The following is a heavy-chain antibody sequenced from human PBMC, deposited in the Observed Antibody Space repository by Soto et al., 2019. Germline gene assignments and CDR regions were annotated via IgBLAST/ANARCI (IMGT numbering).Heavy chain of an antibody. J-gene: IGHJ6*02. CDR2: IIPILDIP. CDR1: GGTFSRYT. CDR3: ASHFTGVLVLGASSPGGDNYGWDV. D-gene: IGHD2-15*01. Sequence: QVQLVQSGAEVKKPGSSVKVSCKASGGTFSRYTISWVRQAPGQGLEWMGRIIPILDIPNYAQNFQGRVTITADKSTSTAYMELSSLRSDDTAVYYCASHFTGVLVLGASSPGGDNYGWDVWGQGTTVTVSS. V-gene: IGHV1-69*02.